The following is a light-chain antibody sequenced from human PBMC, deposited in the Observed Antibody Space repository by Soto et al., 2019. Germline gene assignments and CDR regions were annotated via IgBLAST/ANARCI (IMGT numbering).Light chain of an antibody. V-gene: IGLV1-44*01. CDR1: SSNIRRNT. CDR3: AAWDDTLNALL. Sequence: QSVLTQSPSASGPPGQRVTISCSGSSSNIRRNTVNWYQKHPGTAPKLLIFSDYQRPSGVPDRFSGSKSGTSASLAISGLLPGDEADYYCAAWDDTLNALLFGGGTQLTVL. CDR2: SDY. J-gene: IGLJ2*01.